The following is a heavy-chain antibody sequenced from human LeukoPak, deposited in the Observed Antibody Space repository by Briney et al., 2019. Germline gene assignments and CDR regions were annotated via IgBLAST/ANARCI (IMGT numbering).Heavy chain of an antibody. CDR1: DGSIISYC. CDR3: ARDYGGGWYQIHY. Sequence: AGTLSLTCNVSDGSIISYCCHGVRQPPGKGLKWIGYISYRGSTNYNPSLKSRFTISLDTYKRQFSLNLKSVNVADTALYYCARDYGGGWYQIHYWGQGPLVTVSS. D-gene: IGHD6-13*01. J-gene: IGHJ4*02. CDR2: ISYRGST. V-gene: IGHV4-59*12.